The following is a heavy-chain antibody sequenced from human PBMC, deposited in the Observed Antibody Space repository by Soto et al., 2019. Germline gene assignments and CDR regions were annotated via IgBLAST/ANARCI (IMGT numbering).Heavy chain of an antibody. CDR1: GDSVSSNSAA. V-gene: IGHV6-1*01. D-gene: IGHD3-3*01. CDR2: TYYRSKWYN. J-gene: IGHJ6*02. Sequence: PSQPLSLTCAISGDSVSSNSAAWNWIRQSPSRGLEWLGRTYYRSKWYNDYAVSVKSRITINPDTSKNQFSLQLNSVTPEDTAVYYCARDRVESNYYYYGVDVWGQGTAVTVSS. CDR3: ARDRVESNYYYYGVDV.